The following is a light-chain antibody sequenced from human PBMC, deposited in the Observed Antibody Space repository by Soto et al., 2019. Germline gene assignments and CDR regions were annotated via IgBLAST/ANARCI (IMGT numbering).Light chain of an antibody. CDR3: QQYVSSPWA. CDR2: GAS. CDR1: QSVSNNY. Sequence: EIVSTQPPGTLSLSPGERATLSCSASQSVSNNYLAWYQQKPGQAPRLLIYGASNRATGIPDRFTGSGSGTDFTLTISRLEPEDFAVYYCQQYVSSPWAFGQGTKVDNK. J-gene: IGKJ1*01. V-gene: IGKV3-20*01.